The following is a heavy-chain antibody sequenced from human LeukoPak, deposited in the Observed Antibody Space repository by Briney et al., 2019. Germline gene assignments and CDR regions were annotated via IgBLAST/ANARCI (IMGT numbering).Heavy chain of an antibody. Sequence: GGSLRLSCAASGFTFDDYAMHWVRQAPGKGLEWVSLISGDGGSTYYADSVKGRFTISRDNSKNSLYLQMNSLRTEDTASYYCAKDPYSGYSSSWGQGTLVTVSS. CDR2: ISGDGGST. V-gene: IGHV3-43*02. D-gene: IGHD6-13*01. CDR1: GFTFDDYA. CDR3: AKDPYSGYSSS. J-gene: IGHJ4*02.